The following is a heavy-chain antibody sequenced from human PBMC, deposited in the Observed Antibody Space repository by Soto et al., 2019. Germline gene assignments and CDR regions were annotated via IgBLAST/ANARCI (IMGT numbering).Heavy chain of an antibody. D-gene: IGHD6-6*01. CDR3: ARPYTGSSSPFDS. CDR2: ITGSGSTT. J-gene: IGHJ4*02. Sequence: GGSLRLACAASGFTFSTYAMTWARQAPGKGLEWVSLITGSGSTTYYADSVKGRFAISRDNSKSTLYLQMNSLRAEDAAVYYCARPYTGSSSPFDSWGKGTLVTVSS. V-gene: IGHV3-23*01. CDR1: GFTFSTYA.